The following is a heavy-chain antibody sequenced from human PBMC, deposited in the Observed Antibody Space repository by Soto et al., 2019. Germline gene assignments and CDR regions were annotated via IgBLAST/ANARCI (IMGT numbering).Heavy chain of an antibody. D-gene: IGHD6-13*01. V-gene: IGHV3-23*01. CDR1: GFTFSSYA. CDR3: AKDLYSSSSEVPYNWFDP. Sequence: GGSLRLSCAASGFTFSSYAMSWVRQAPGKGLEWVSAISGSGGSTYYADSVKGRFTISRDNSKNTLYLQMNSLRAEDTAVYYCAKDLYSSSSEVPYNWFDPWGQGTLVTVS. J-gene: IGHJ5*02. CDR2: ISGSGGST.